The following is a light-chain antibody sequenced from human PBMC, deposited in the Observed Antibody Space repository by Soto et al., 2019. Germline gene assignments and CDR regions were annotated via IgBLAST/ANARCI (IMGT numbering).Light chain of an antibody. Sequence: QSALTQPASVSGSPGQSITISCTGTSSDVGGYNYVSWYQQHPGKAPKLMIYEVSNRPSGVSNRFSGSKSGNTASLTISGLQAEDEADYYCSSYTSSSTRPVVLFGGGTKVTVL. CDR2: EVS. CDR3: SSYTSSSTRPVVL. CDR1: SSDVGGYNY. J-gene: IGLJ3*02. V-gene: IGLV2-14*01.